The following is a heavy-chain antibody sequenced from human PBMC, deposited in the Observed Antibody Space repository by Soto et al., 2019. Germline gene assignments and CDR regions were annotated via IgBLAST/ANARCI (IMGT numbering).Heavy chain of an antibody. D-gene: IGHD3-3*01. J-gene: IGHJ4*02. Sequence: EVQLVESGGGLVQPGRSLRLSCAASGFTFDDYAMHWVRQAPGKGLEWVSGISWNSGSIGYADSVKGRFTISRDNAKNSLYLQMNSLRAEDTALYYCAKVSAPDFWSGYIDYWGQGTLVTVSS. CDR3: AKVSAPDFWSGYIDY. CDR2: ISWNSGSI. CDR1: GFTFDDYA. V-gene: IGHV3-9*01.